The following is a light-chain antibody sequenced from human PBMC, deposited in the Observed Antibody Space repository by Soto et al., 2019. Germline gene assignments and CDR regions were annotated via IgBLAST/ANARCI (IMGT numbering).Light chain of an antibody. J-gene: IGLJ1*01. V-gene: IGLV2-14*01. CDR2: DVN. CDR3: SSYTGSSTFV. CDR1: SSDVGGYDY. Sequence: QSVLTQPASVSGSPGQSITISCTGTSSDVGGYDYVSWYQQLPGKAPKLLIYDVNNRPSGVSHRFSGSKSGNTASLTIPGLQAEDEADYYCSSYTGSSTFVFGTGTKSPS.